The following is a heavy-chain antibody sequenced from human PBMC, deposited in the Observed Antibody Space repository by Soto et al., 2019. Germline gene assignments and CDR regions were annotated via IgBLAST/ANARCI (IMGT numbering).Heavy chain of an antibody. Sequence: GESLKISCKGSGYSFTSYWIGWVRQMPGKGLEWMGIIYPGDSDTRYSPSFQGQVTISADKSISTAYLQWSSLKASDTAMYYCARQPLAYCGGDCYSRDWYFDLWGRGTLVTV. D-gene: IGHD2-21*02. CDR3: ARQPLAYCGGDCYSRDWYFDL. J-gene: IGHJ2*01. V-gene: IGHV5-51*01. CDR1: GYSFTSYW. CDR2: IYPGDSDT.